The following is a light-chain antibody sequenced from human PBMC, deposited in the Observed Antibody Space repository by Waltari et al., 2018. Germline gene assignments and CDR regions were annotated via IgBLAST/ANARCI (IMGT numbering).Light chain of an antibody. CDR3: QSYDTSLSVV. Sequence: QSVLTQPPSVSGAPGQRVSISCTGTGSNLGAGYDVHWYQQLPGKAPRLLIYGTRSRPPGVPDRCFGSQSGTSASLAITVLQAEDEADYYCQSYDTSLSVVFGGGTKLTVL. CDR2: GTR. V-gene: IGLV1-40*01. J-gene: IGLJ2*01. CDR1: GSNLGAGYD.